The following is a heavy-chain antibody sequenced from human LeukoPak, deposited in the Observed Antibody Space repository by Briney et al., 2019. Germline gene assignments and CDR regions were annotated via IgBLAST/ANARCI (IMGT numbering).Heavy chain of an antibody. CDR2: IWYDGSNK. CDR3: ARALAVSNWFDP. Sequence: QPGGSLRLSCAASGFTFSSYGMHWVRQAPGKGLEWVAVIWYDGSNKYYADSVKGRFTISRDNSKNTLYLQMNSLRAEDTAVYHCARALAVSNWFDPWGQGTLVTVSS. CDR1: GFTFSSYG. J-gene: IGHJ5*02. D-gene: IGHD6-19*01. V-gene: IGHV3-33*01.